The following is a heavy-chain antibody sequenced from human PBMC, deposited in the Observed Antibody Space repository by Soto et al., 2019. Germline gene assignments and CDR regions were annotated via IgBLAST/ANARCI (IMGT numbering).Heavy chain of an antibody. Sequence: QVQLQESGPGLVKLSETLSLTCTVSGDSISSSYWNWIRQAPGKGLEWIGYIDDTGSTNYNPSLKSRVTLSVDPSNNQYSLKLSSVTAADTAVYYCARGVLEWLLRDSYYYYMDVWGKGTTVTVSS. CDR3: ARGVLEWLLRDSYYYYMDV. D-gene: IGHD3-3*01. J-gene: IGHJ6*03. CDR1: GDSISSSY. V-gene: IGHV4-59*01. CDR2: IDDTGST.